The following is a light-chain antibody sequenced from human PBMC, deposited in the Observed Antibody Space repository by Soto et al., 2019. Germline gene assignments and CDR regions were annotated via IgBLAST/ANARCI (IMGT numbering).Light chain of an antibody. J-gene: IGKJ4*01. V-gene: IGKV1-9*01. Sequence: IQLTQSPSSLSASVGDRVTITCRASQGIMSFLAWYQQSPGQAPKLLIYDASTLQTGVPSRFSGSGSVTEFTLTISSLQPEDFASYYCQQLNSYPLTFGGGTKIEIK. CDR2: DAS. CDR3: QQLNSYPLT. CDR1: QGIMSF.